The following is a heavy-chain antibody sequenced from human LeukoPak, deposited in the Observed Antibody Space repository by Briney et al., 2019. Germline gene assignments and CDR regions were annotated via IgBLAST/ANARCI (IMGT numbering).Heavy chain of an antibody. CDR1: GGSFSGYY. D-gene: IGHD3-10*01. V-gene: IGHV4-39*01. CDR3: ARHISGFGELLFLDFDY. CDR2: IYYSGST. J-gene: IGHJ4*02. Sequence: SETLSLTCAVYGGSFSGYYWGWIRQPPGKGLEWSGSIYYSGSTYYNPSLKSRVTISVDTSKNQFSLKLSSVTAADTAVYYCARHISGFGELLFLDFDYWGQGTLVTVSS.